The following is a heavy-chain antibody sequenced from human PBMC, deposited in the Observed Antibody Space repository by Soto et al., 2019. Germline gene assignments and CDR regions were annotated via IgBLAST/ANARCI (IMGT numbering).Heavy chain of an antibody. V-gene: IGHV4-31*03. CDR3: ARSLRYFDWLSSRYYYYYMTS. CDR1: GGSISSGGYY. J-gene: IGHJ6*03. D-gene: IGHD3-9*01. CDR2: IYYSGST. Sequence: QVQLQESGPGLVKPSQTLSLTCTVSGGSISSGGYYWSWIRQHPGKGLEWIGYIYYSGSTYYNPSLKSRVTISVDTSKNQFSLKLSSVTAADTAVYYCARSLRYFDWLSSRYYYYYMTSGAKGPRSPSP.